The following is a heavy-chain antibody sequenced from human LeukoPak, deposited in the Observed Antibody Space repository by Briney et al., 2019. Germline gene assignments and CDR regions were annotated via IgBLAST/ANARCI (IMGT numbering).Heavy chain of an antibody. CDR1: GLSFNNCW. CDR2: IDNDGNT. D-gene: IGHD6-19*01. Sequence: GRSLRLSCAASGLSFNNCWMHWVRQAPGKGLEWVSRIDNDGNTKYADSVKGRFTISRDNAKNTLYLQMNSLRADDTAVYYCVGSIGWPAYWGQGSLVTVSS. V-gene: IGHV3-74*03. J-gene: IGHJ4*02. CDR3: VGSIGWPAY.